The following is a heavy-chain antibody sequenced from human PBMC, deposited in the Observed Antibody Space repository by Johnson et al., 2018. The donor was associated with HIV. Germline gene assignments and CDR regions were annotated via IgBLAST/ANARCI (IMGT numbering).Heavy chain of an antibody. CDR2: ISYDGRNK. CDR3: AKGLWGGSYPHDAYDI. D-gene: IGHD1-26*01. V-gene: IGHV3-30*18. Sequence: QVQLVESGGGVVQPGRSLRLSCAASGFSFSNYGMHWVRQAPGKGLEWVVVISYDGRNKYYEDSVKGRFTISRDNANNTLYLQMNSLRAEDTAIYYCAKGLWGGSYPHDAYDIWGQGTMVTVSS. CDR1: GFSFSNYG. J-gene: IGHJ3*02.